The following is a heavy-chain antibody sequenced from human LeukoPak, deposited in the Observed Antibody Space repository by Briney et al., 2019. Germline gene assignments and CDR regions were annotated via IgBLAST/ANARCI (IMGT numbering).Heavy chain of an antibody. CDR1: GFTFSSYA. V-gene: IGHV3-23*01. Sequence: GGSLRLSCAASGFTFSSYAMSWVRQAPGKGLEWVSAISGSTGRTYYADSVKGRFTISRDNSKNTLYLQMNSLRAEDTAVYYCAELGITMIGGVWGKGTTVTISS. CDR2: ISGSTGRT. D-gene: IGHD3-10*02. J-gene: IGHJ6*04. CDR3: AELGITMIGGV.